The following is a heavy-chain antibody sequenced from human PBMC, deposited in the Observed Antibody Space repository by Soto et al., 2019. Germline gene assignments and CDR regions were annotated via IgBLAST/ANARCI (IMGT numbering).Heavy chain of an antibody. CDR3: ARACSGGSCYVGAFDI. D-gene: IGHD2-15*01. V-gene: IGHV1-2*02. J-gene: IGHJ3*02. CDR2: INPNSGGT. CDR1: GYTFTGYY. Sequence: QVQLVQSGAEVKKPGASVKVSCKASGYTFTGYYMHWVRQAPGQGLEWMGWINPNSGGTNYAQKFQGRVTMTRDTSISTAYMELSRLRSDDTAVYYCARACSGGSCYVGAFDIWGQGTMVTVSS.